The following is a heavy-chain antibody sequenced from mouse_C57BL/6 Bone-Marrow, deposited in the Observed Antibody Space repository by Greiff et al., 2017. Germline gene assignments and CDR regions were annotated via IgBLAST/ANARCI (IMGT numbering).Heavy chain of an antibody. CDR3: AREGYYDYDGGFAY. CDR2: ISDGGSYT. CDR1: GFTFSSYA. D-gene: IGHD2-4*01. V-gene: IGHV5-4*01. Sequence: EVKLMESGGGLVKPGGSLKLSCAASGFTFSSYAMSWVRQTPEKRLEWVATISDGGSYTYYPDNVKGRFTISRDNAKNNLYLQMSHLKSEDTAMYYCAREGYYDYDGGFAYWGQGTLVTVSA. J-gene: IGHJ3*01.